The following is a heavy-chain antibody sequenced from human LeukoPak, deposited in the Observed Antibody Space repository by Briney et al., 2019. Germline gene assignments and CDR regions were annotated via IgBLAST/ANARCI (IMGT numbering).Heavy chain of an antibody. CDR3: ARNVAGGYNRGYYLDY. D-gene: IGHD5-24*01. Sequence: SETLSLTCTVSGGSISSYYWSWIRQPPGKGLEWIGYIYYSGSTNYNPSLKSRVTISVDTSKNQFSLKLSSVTAADTAVYYCARNVAGGYNRGYYLDYWGQGTLVTVSS. CDR2: IYYSGST. CDR1: GGSISSYY. J-gene: IGHJ4*02. V-gene: IGHV4-59*01.